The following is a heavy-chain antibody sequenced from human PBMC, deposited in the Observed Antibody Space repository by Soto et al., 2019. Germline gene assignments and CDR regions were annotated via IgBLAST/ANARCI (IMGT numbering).Heavy chain of an antibody. CDR3: ARDSTRRGACDI. J-gene: IGHJ3*02. CDR1: NGSFSVYY. CDR2: INHSGST. V-gene: IGHV4-34*01. Sequence: PSETLSLTCAVYNGSFSVYYWTWIRQTPGKGLEWVGEINHSGSTNYNPSLKSRVTISVDTSKNQFSLKLSSVTAADTAVYYCARDSTRRGACDIWGQGTIVTVSS. D-gene: IGHD2-2*01.